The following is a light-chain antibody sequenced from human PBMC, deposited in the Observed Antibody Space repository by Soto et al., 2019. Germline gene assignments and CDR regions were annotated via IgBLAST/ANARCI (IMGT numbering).Light chain of an antibody. CDR2: AAS. Sequence: DIQMTQSPSSLAASVGDRVTITCRASQVIMNFLAWYQQKPGKVPKLLISAASTLESGVPSRFSGSGSGTDFSLTITSRQPEDVATYYCQKYSRVITFGQWTRLEIK. J-gene: IGKJ5*01. V-gene: IGKV1-27*01. CDR1: QVIMNF. CDR3: QKYSRVIT.